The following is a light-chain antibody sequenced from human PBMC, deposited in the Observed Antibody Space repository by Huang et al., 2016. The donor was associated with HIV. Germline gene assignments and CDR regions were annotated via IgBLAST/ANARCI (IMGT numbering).Light chain of an antibody. CDR3: QQSNSNSYT. V-gene: IGKV1-5*03. CDR1: QSISNW. Sequence: DIQMTQSPSTLSASVEDRVTITCRASQSISNWLAWYQQKSGKAPKLLIYKASNLMNGVPSRFSGSGSGTKFTLTISSLQPDDFATYYCQQSNSNSYTFGQGTKLEI. J-gene: IGKJ2*01. CDR2: KAS.